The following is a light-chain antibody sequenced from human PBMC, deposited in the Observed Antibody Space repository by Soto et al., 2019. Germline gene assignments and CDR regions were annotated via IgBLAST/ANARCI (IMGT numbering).Light chain of an antibody. V-gene: IGKV1-5*03. J-gene: IGKJ4*01. CDR1: QSISSW. CDR3: RSGVT. Sequence: DIQMTQSPSTLSASVGDRVTITCRASQSISSWLAWYQQKPGKAPKLLIYQASSLQSGVPSRFSGSGSGTEFSRTLSSLQPDDFSTYYCRSGVTFGGGTKVEIK. CDR2: QAS.